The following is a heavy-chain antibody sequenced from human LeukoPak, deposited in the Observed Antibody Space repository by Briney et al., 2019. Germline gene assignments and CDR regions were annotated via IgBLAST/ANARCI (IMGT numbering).Heavy chain of an antibody. J-gene: IGHJ3*02. CDR1: DDSFSSHY. CDR2: ISYIGST. V-gene: IGHV4-59*11. CDR3: ARDLVTVTKGFDI. D-gene: IGHD4-17*01. Sequence: SETLSLTCAVSDDSFSSHYWTWIRQPPGKGLEWIGYISYIGSTNYNPSLKSRVTISIDTSRNQFSLRLCSVTAADTAVYYCARDLVTVTKGFDIWGQGTMVSVSS.